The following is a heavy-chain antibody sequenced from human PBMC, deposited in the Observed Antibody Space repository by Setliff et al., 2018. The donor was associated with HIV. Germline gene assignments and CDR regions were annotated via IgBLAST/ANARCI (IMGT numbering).Heavy chain of an antibody. D-gene: IGHD1-20*01. CDR1: GGTFNSYA. CDR2: IIPAFGTT. CDR3: ARGPRYNWNSYYYMDV. V-gene: IGHV1-69*13. J-gene: IGHJ6*03. Sequence: ASVKVSCKSSGGTFNSYAITWVRQAPGQGLEWMGGIIPAFGTTNYAQKFQGRVTITADESTSTAYMELSSLRSEDTAVYYCARGPRYNWNSYYYMDVWGKGTTVTVSS.